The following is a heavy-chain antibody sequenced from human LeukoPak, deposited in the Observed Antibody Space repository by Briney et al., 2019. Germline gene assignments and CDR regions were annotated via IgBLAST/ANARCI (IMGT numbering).Heavy chain of an antibody. CDR1: GGSFSGYD. CDR3: ARGLGWKVATLGLFYMDV. D-gene: IGHD5-12*01. V-gene: IGHV4-34*01. Sequence: SETLSLTCGVSGGSFSGYDWTWVRQPPGKGLEWIGQINDGGDTHYSPSLKSRVTISIDTSKKQFSLKMKSVTAADTAVYYCARGLGWKVATLGLFYMDVWGEGTTVTVS. J-gene: IGHJ6*03. CDR2: INDGGDT.